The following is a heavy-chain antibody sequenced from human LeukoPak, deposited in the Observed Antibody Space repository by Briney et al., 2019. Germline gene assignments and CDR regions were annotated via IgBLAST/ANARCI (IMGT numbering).Heavy chain of an antibody. CDR2: ISAYNGNT. CDR1: GYTFTSYG. D-gene: IGHD3-22*01. J-gene: IGHJ4*02. V-gene: IGHV1-18*01. CDR3: ARGFPPRRNYDSSGYYSYHFDS. Sequence: ASVKVSCKASGYTFTSYGISWVRQAPGQGLEWMGWISAYNGNTNYAQKLQGRVTMTTDTSTSTAYMELRSLISDDAAVYFCARGFPPRRNYDSSGYYSYHFDSWGRGTLVTVSS.